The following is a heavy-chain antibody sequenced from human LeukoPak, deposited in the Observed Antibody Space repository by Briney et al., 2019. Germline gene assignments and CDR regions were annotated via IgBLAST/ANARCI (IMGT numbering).Heavy chain of an antibody. CDR2: ISSSSSTI. D-gene: IGHD1/OR15-1a*01. J-gene: IGHJ4*02. CDR3: ARGNKAAIDY. CDR1: GFTFSSYS. V-gene: IGHV3-48*01. Sequence: GGSLRLSCAASGFTFSSYSMNWVRQAPGKGLEWVSYISSSSSTIYYADSVKGRFTISRDNAKNSLYLQMNSLRAEDTAVYYCARGNKAAIDYWGQGTLVTVSS.